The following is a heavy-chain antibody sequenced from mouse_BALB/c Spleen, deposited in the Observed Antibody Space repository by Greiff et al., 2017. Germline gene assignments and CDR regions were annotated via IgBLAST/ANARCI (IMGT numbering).Heavy chain of an antibody. Sequence: DVQLVESGGGLVQPGGSRKLSCAASGFTFSSFGMHWVRQAPEKGLEWVAYISSGSSTIYYADTVKGRFTISRDNPKNTLFLQMTSLRSEDTAMYYCARSGAARAPFAYWGQGTLVTVSA. J-gene: IGHJ3*01. CDR3: ARSGAARAPFAY. D-gene: IGHD3-1*01. CDR1: GFTFSSFG. V-gene: IGHV5-17*02. CDR2: ISSGSSTI.